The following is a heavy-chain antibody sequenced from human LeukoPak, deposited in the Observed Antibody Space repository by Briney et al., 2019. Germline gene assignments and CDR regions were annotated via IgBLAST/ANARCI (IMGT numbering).Heavy chain of an antibody. CDR2: IKQDGSEK. CDR1: GFTISSHW. J-gene: IGHJ4*02. V-gene: IGHV3-7*01. Sequence: GGSLRLSCAASGFTISSHWMSWVRQAPGKGLEWVANIKQDGSEKYYVDSVKGRFTISRDNAKNSLYLQMNSLRAEDTAVYYCARDVRPIRYWGQGTLVTVSS. CDR3: ARDVRPIRY.